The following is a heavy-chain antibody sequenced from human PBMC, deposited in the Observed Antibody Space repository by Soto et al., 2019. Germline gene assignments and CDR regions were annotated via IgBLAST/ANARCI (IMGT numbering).Heavy chain of an antibody. CDR1: GYTFTSYG. CDR3: AGECSSSCHGY. J-gene: IGHJ1*01. V-gene: IGHV1-18*01. D-gene: IGHD6-13*01. Sequence: QVQLVQSGAEVKKPGASVKVSCKASGYTFTSYGISWVRQAPGQGLEWMGWISAYNGNTNYAQKLQGRVTMTTDTSTGTASMELRRLRSEDTAVYYCAGECSSSCHGYWGQGTLVTVAS. CDR2: ISAYNGNT.